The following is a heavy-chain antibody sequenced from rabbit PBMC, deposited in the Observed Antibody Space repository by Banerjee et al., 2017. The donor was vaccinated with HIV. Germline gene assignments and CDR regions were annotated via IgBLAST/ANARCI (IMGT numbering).Heavy chain of an antibody. CDR2: IYVGSGST. J-gene: IGHJ4*01. CDR3: ARAGYAGDGDFFDL. D-gene: IGHD4-2*01. V-gene: IGHV1S7*01. CDR1: GFDFSSYW. Sequence: QQLEESGGGLVKPGGTLTLSCKASGFDFSSYWMSWVRQAPGKGLEWIGFIYVGSGSTDYATWVNGRFTISSDNAQNTVDLQMNSLTAADTATYFCARAGYAGDGDFFDLWGPGTLVTVS.